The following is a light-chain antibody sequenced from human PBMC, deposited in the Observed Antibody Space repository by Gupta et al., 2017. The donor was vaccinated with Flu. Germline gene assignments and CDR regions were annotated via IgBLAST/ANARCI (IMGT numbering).Light chain of an antibody. J-gene: IGLJ3*02. CDR1: SGSVSTNHY. CDR3: VLYMGSAIFV. V-gene: IGLV8-61*01. Sequence: QTVVTQEPSFSVSPGGTVTLTCGLSSGSVSTNHYPSWYQQTPGQAPRTLIYSTNTRSSGVPDRFSGSIHGNKAALTITGVQADDESNYYCVLYMGSAIFVFGGGTKLTVL. CDR2: STN.